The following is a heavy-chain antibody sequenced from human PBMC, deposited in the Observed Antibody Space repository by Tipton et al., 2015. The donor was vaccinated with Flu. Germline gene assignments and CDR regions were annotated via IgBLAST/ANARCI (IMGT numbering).Heavy chain of an antibody. Sequence: TLSLTCTVSGGSISSNRYYWGWIRQPPGKGLEWIGSIYHSGSTYYNPSLKSRVTISVDSSKNEFSLTLASLTAADTAVYYCARDLWNDRRAYYYYGVDVWGQGTTVTVSS. V-gene: IGHV4-39*07. CDR3: ARDLWNDRRAYYYYGVDV. CDR1: GGSISSNRYY. J-gene: IGHJ6*02. D-gene: IGHD1-1*01. CDR2: IYHSGST.